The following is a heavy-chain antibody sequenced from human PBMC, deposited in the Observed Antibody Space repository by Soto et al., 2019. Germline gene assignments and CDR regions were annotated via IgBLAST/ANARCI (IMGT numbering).Heavy chain of an antibody. Sequence: EVQLLESGGVLVKPGESLRLSCAGSGLSFSDVKMTWVRQLPGKGLEWVGRIQTKTGGGTADYPAAVRGRFTISRDDSKNTLYLQLNSLKTEDTAVYYCATDYGWAFQIWGQGTTVTVSS. CDR1: GLSFSDVK. J-gene: IGHJ3*02. CDR2: IQTKTGGGTA. D-gene: IGHD4-17*01. CDR3: ATDYGWAFQI. V-gene: IGHV3-15*01.